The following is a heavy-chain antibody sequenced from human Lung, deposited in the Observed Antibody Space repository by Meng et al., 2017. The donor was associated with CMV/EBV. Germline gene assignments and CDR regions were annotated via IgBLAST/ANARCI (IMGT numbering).Heavy chain of an antibody. CDR1: GFTFDDYD. D-gene: IGHD3-22*01. CDR2: INWNGGST. CDR3: ARGYYESRRGIDY. V-gene: IGHV3-20*01. J-gene: IGHJ4*02. Sequence: GESLKISCAASGFTFDDYDMSWVRQAPGKGLEWVSGINWNGGSTGYADPVKGRFTISRDNAKNSLYLQMNSLRAEDTALYHCARGYYESRRGIDYWGQGTLVTVSS.